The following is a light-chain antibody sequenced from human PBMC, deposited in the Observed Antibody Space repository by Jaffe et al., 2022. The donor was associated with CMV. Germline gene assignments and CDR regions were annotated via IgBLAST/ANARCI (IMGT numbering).Light chain of an antibody. Sequence: QSALTQPRSVSGSPGQSVTISCTGSSSDVGRYDSVSWYRQKPDKAPDLLIYDVNKRPSGIPGRFSGSKSGNTASLTISGLQTDDEAVYSCCSYAGTYTVIFGGGTTLHVL. J-gene: IGLJ2*01. CDR1: SSDVGRYDS. CDR3: CSYAGTYTVI. V-gene: IGLV2-11*01. CDR2: DVN.